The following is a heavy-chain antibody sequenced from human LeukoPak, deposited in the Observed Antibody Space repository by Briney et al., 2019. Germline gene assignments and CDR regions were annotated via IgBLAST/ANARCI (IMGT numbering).Heavy chain of an antibody. D-gene: IGHD2-21*02. CDR1: GGSIMNYA. V-gene: IGHV1-69*06. Sequence: GASVKVSCKTSGGSIMNYAISWVRQALGQGLEWMGVIIPIFGTSNYAQKFQGRVTITADKSTNTANMELSSLRSEDTAVYYCARVAAAIPRWYFDLWGRGTLVTVSS. CDR3: ARVAAAIPRWYFDL. J-gene: IGHJ2*01. CDR2: IIPIFGTS.